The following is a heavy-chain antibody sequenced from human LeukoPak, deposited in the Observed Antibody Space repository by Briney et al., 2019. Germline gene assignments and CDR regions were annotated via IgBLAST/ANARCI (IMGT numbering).Heavy chain of an antibody. J-gene: IGHJ6*02. V-gene: IGHV3-48*03. CDR2: ISSSGSTI. CDR1: GFTFSSYE. CDR3: ARDSIAVAGIWDYYYGMDV. D-gene: IGHD6-19*01. Sequence: PGGSLRLSCAASGFTFSSYEMNWVRQAPGKGLEWVSYISSSGSTIFYAGSVRGRFTISRDNAKNSLYLQMNSLRAEDTAVYYCARDSIAVAGIWDYYYGMDVWGQGTTVTVSS.